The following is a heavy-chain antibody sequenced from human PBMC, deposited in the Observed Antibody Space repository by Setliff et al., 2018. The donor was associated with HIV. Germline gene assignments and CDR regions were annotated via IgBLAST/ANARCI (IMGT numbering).Heavy chain of an antibody. J-gene: IGHJ5*02. CDR1: GGSVTRHY. CDR3: ARGVGIGGNWFDP. CDR2: MYYTGTT. V-gene: IGHV4-59*08. D-gene: IGHD2-15*01. Sequence: TLSLTCTVSGGSVTRHYWAWIRQAPGKGLQWIGQMYYTGTTDYNPSLSSRVTISQDKSRNQFSLKLTSVTATDTAIYYCARGVGIGGNWFDPWGQGIMVTVSS.